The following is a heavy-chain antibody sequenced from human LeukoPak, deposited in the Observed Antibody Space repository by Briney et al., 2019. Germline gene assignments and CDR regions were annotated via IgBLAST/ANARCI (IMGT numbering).Heavy chain of an antibody. Sequence: GGSLRLSCVASGFTFSSYGIHWVRQAPGKGLEWVSAISGSGGSTYYADSVKGRFTISRDNSKNTLYLQMNSLRAEDTAVYYCAKDRGTAVAPSYYYGMDVWGQGTTVTVSS. CDR3: AKDRGTAVAPSYYYGMDV. CDR2: ISGSGGST. V-gene: IGHV3-23*01. CDR1: GFTFSSYG. J-gene: IGHJ6*02. D-gene: IGHD6-19*01.